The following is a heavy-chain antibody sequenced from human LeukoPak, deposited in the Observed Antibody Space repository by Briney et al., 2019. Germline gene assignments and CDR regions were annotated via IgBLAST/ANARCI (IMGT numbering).Heavy chain of an antibody. J-gene: IGHJ4*02. CDR2: INPYNGYT. CDR1: GYTFTHHF. V-gene: IGHV1-2*02. CDR3: ARDYSLNDFDY. Sequence: ASVKVSCKSSGYTFTHHFIHWGGAGPGQGVELVGEINPYNGYTKYAWRLQGRVTMTRDTSISTAFMEVSRLTSDDTAVYYCARDYSLNDFDYWGQGTLVTVAS. D-gene: IGHD1-1*01.